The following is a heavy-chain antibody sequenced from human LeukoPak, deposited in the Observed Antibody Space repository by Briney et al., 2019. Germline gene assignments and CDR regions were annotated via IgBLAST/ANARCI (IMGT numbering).Heavy chain of an antibody. CDR1: GGSISSGDYY. D-gene: IGHD5-18*01. Sequence: SETLSLTCTVSGGSISSGDYYWSWIRQPPGKGLEWIGYIYYSGSTNYNSSLKSRVTLSVDTSKNQFSLKLSSVTAADTAVYYCARGGGSGYSYGWGQGTLVTVSS. J-gene: IGHJ4*02. CDR2: IYYSGST. V-gene: IGHV4-61*08. CDR3: ARGGGSGYSYG.